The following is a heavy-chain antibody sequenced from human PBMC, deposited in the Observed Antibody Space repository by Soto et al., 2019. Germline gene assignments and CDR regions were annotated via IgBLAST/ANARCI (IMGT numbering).Heavy chain of an antibody. Sequence: GESLKISCNGSGYSFTSYWIGWVRQMTGKGLEWMGIIYPGDSDTRYSPSFQGQVTISADKSIRTAYLQWSSLKASDTAMYYCARPIYYDFWSGYQNWFDPWGQGNMVTVSS. CDR3: ARPIYYDFWSGYQNWFDP. V-gene: IGHV5-51*01. CDR1: GYSFTSYW. J-gene: IGHJ5*02. CDR2: IYPGDSDT. D-gene: IGHD3-3*01.